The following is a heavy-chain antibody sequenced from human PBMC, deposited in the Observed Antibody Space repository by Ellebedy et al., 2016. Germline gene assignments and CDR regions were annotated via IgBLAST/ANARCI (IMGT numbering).Heavy chain of an antibody. J-gene: IGHJ4*02. Sequence: GGSLRLXXAASGFTFSSYAMSWVRQAPGKGLEWVSAISGSGGSTYYADSVKGRFTISRDNSKNTLYLQMNSLRAEDTAVYYCAKEPLIAVAGTFDYWGQGTLVTVSS. CDR1: GFTFSSYA. V-gene: IGHV3-23*01. CDR3: AKEPLIAVAGTFDY. D-gene: IGHD6-19*01. CDR2: ISGSGGST.